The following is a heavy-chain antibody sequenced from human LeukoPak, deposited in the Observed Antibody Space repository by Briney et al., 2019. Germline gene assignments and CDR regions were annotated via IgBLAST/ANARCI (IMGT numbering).Heavy chain of an antibody. CDR1: GGTFSSYG. D-gene: IGHD6-19*01. CDR2: IIPIIGTA. J-gene: IGHJ5*02. Sequence: AASVKVSCKASGGTFSSYGISWVRRAPGQGLEWMGRIIPIIGTANYAQKFQGRVTITTDESTSTAYMDLGSLRSEDTAVYYCARSSMAVAGIYNWFDPWGQGTLVTVSS. V-gene: IGHV1-69*05. CDR3: ARSSMAVAGIYNWFDP.